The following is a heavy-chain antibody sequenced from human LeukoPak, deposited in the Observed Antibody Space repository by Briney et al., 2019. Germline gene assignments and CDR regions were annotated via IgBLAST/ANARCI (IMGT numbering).Heavy chain of an antibody. CDR2: INSSGGST. D-gene: IGHD3-22*01. CDR1: GYMFTNYY. CDR3: ARPYDTSGYYNYYLDY. Sequence: ASAKVSCKASGYMFTNYYMHWIRQASGQGLEWMGVINSSGGSTNYAQKFQGRVTMTTDTSTSTAYMELRSLKSDDTAVYFCARPYDTSGYYNYYLDYWGQGTLVTVSS. V-gene: IGHV1-46*01. J-gene: IGHJ4*02.